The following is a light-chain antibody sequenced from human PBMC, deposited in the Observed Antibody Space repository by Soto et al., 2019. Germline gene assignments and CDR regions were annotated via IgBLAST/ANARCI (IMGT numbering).Light chain of an antibody. CDR2: GAS. V-gene: IGKV3-11*01. J-gene: IGKJ4*01. CDR1: QSIPSRY. Sequence: DIVLTQSPGTLSLSPGERATLSCRASQSIPSRYLAWYQQKPGQAPRLLIFGASNRATGIPARFSGSGSGTDFTLTISSLEPEDFAVYYCQQRSNWPLTFGGGTKVDIK. CDR3: QQRSNWPLT.